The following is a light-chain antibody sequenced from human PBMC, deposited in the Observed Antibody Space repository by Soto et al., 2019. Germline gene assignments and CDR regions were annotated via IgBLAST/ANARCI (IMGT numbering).Light chain of an antibody. CDR2: GAS. CDR3: QQYGSSRT. V-gene: IGKV3-20*01. J-gene: IGKJ1*01. CDR1: QSVSRSY. Sequence: EIVFTQSPGTLSLSPGERATLSCRASQSVSRSYLAWYQQKPGQAPRLLIYGASNRATGIPDRFRGSGSGTEFSLTISRLEPEDFAVYYCQQYGSSRTFGQGTKVDIK.